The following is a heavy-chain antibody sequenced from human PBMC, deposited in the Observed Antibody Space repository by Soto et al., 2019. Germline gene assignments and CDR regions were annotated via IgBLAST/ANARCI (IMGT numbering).Heavy chain of an antibody. Sequence: GGSLRLSCAASGFTFSSYGMNWVRQAPGKGLVWVSRINNDGSSTSYADSVKGRFTISRDNAKNTLYLQMNSLRAEDTAVYYCARVGAQYYFDYWGQGTLVTVSS. CDR2: INNDGSST. CDR3: ARVGAQYYFDY. CDR1: GFTFSSYG. V-gene: IGHV3-74*01. J-gene: IGHJ4*02.